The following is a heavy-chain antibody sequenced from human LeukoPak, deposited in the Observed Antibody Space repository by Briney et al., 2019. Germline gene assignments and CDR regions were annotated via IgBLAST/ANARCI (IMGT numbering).Heavy chain of an antibody. J-gene: IGHJ4*02. CDR1: DTSISSYH. V-gene: IGHV4-59*01. Sequence: SETLSLTCTVSDTSISSYHWSWIRQPPGKGLEWIGYISYTGSTNYNPSLKSRVTISLDASKTQFSLQLSSVTAADTAVYYCARVGRGDHTWGSYSFDYWGQGTLVTVSS. CDR2: ISYTGST. CDR3: ARVGRGDHTWGSYSFDY. D-gene: IGHD3-16*01.